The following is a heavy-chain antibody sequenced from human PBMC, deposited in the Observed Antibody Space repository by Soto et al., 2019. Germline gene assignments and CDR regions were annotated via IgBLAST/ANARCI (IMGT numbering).Heavy chain of an antibody. D-gene: IGHD2-21*01. Sequence: QITLKESGPTLVKPTQTLRLTCTFSGFSLSTRGVGVGWIRQPPGKALEWLVLIYWDDDKRYSPSLKSRLTITKDSSKNQVVLTMTNMDPVDTGTYYCAHKDQNGGDYDYWGQGTLVTVSS. CDR3: AHKDQNGGDYDY. J-gene: IGHJ4*02. CDR2: IYWDDDK. CDR1: GFSLSTRGVG. V-gene: IGHV2-5*02.